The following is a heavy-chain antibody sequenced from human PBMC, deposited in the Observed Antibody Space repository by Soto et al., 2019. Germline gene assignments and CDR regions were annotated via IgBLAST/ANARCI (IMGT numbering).Heavy chain of an antibody. D-gene: IGHD1-26*01. Sequence: QVQLVESGGGVVQPGRSLRLSCAASGFIFSTNGMHWVRQAPGKGLEWVAFIWKDGSNKYYAGSVKGRFSISRDNSKNTLYLQMNSLRAEDTAVYYCAREATSGGSSYYCDYWGQGTLVTV. CDR1: GFIFSTNG. J-gene: IGHJ4*02. V-gene: IGHV3-33*01. CDR3: AREATSGGSSYYCDY. CDR2: IWKDGSNK.